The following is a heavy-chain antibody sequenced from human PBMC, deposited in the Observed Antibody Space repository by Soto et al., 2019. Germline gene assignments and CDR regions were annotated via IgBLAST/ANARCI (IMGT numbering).Heavy chain of an antibody. Sequence: PSETLSLTCAVSGGSISSGGYSWSWIRQPPGKGLEWIGYIYHSGSTYYNPSLKSRVTISVDRSKNQFSLKLSSVTAADTAVYYCARSRPRTNWFDPWGQVPLVTVSS. V-gene: IGHV4-30-2*01. J-gene: IGHJ5*02. D-gene: IGHD1-1*01. CDR3: ARSRPRTNWFDP. CDR1: GGSISSGGYS. CDR2: IYHSGST.